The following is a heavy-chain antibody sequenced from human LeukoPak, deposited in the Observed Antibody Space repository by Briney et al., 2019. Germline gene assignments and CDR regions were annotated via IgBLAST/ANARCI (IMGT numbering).Heavy chain of an antibody. Sequence: GASVKVSCTASGYTFTSYGISWVRQAPGQGLEGMGWISAYNGNTNYAQKLQGRVTMTTDTSTSTAYMELRSLRSDDTAVYYCARVFSAFQQLVRSYFDYWGQGTLVTVSS. V-gene: IGHV1-18*01. CDR1: GYTFTSYG. D-gene: IGHD6-13*01. J-gene: IGHJ4*02. CDR2: ISAYNGNT. CDR3: ARVFSAFQQLVRSYFDY.